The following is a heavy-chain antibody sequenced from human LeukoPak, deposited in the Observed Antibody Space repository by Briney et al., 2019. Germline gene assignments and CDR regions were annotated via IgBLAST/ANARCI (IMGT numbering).Heavy chain of an antibody. CDR3: ARDRDRWYRLEGYNWFDP. CDR1: GGSISSYY. V-gene: IGHV4-4*07. CDR2: IYTSGST. J-gene: IGHJ5*02. Sequence: SETLSLTCTVSGGSISSYYWSWIRQPAGKGLEWIGRIYTSGSTNYNPSLKSRVTMSVDTSKNQFSLKLSSVTAADTAVYYCARDRDRWYRLEGYNWFDPWGQGTLVTVSS. D-gene: IGHD4-23*01.